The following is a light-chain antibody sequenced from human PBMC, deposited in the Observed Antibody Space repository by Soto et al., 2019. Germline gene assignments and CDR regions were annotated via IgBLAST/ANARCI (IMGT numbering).Light chain of an antibody. J-gene: IGKJ4*01. CDR1: QSVSNK. V-gene: IGKV3D-15*01. CDR2: DTS. Sequence: IVMTQSPATLSVSPGERVTLSCRASQSVSNKLGWYQHKPGQAPRLLIYDTSTRATGIPARFNGSGSGTDFTLTISTLEPEDFAVYYCQQRSSWLTFGGGTKVDIK. CDR3: QQRSSWLT.